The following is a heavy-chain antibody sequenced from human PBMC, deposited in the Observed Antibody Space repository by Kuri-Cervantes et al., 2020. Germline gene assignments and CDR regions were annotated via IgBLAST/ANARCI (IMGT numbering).Heavy chain of an antibody. Sequence: SVKVSCKASGGTFSSYAISWVRQAPGQGLEWMGGIIPIFGTANYAQKFQGRVTITTDESTSTAYMELSSLRSEDTAVYYCARDSATVTPGGDYYYYYMDVWGKGTTVTVSS. J-gene: IGHJ6*03. CDR1: GGTFSSYA. CDR2: IIPIFGTA. D-gene: IGHD4-17*01. V-gene: IGHV1-69*05. CDR3: ARDSATVTPGGDYYYYYMDV.